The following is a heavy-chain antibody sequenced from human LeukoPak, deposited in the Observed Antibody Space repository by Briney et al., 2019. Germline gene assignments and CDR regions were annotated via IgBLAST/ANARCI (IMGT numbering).Heavy chain of an antibody. J-gene: IGHJ6*02. CDR2: TYYRSNWYN. CDR3: ARGTTGHKMDV. CDR1: GDSVSSNSGT. Sequence: SQTLSLTCAISGDSVSSNSGTWNLIRQSPSRGLEWLGRTYYRSNWYNDYAVSVKSRISISPDTSKNQFSLQLNSVTPEDTAVYYCARGTTGHKMDVWGQGTTVTVSS. V-gene: IGHV6-1*01. D-gene: IGHD1-1*01.